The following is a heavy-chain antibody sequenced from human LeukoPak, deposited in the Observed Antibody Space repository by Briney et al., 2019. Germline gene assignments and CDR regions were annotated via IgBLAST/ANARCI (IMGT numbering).Heavy chain of an antibody. CDR1: GFTFSSYG. Sequence: GGSLRLSCGASGFTFSSYGMSWVRQAPGKGLEWVSGLSGSGGSTYYADSVKGRFTISRDNSTNTLYLQMNSLRAEDTAVYYCARDNIVVVPAASYYYMDVWGKGTTVTVSS. CDR2: LSGSGGST. V-gene: IGHV3-23*01. CDR3: ARDNIVVVPAASYYYMDV. J-gene: IGHJ6*03. D-gene: IGHD2-2*01.